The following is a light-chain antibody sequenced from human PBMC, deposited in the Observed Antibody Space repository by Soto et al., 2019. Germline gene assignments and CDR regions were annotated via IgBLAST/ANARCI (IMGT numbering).Light chain of an antibody. CDR2: DAS. J-gene: IGKJ1*01. Sequence: DIQMTQSPSTRSAFVGDRVTITCRASQSISTWLAWYQQKPGKAPKLLIYDASSLESGVPSRFSGNGSGTEFTLTISSLQPEDFASYYCQQYNSYSTFGQGTKVDIK. V-gene: IGKV1-5*01. CDR1: QSISTW. CDR3: QQYNSYST.